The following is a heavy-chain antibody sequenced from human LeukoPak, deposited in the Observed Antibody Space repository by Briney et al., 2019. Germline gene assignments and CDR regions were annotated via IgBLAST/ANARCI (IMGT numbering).Heavy chain of an antibody. CDR3: ASFDIVVVVAATAPFDY. V-gene: IGHV4-39*07. CDR2: IYYSGST. D-gene: IGHD2-15*01. Sequence: SETLSLTCTVSGGSISSSSYYWGWIRQPPGKGLEWIGGIYYSGSTYYNPSLKSRVTISVDTSKNQFSLKLSSVTAADTAVYYCASFDIVVVVAATAPFDYWGQGTLVTVSS. J-gene: IGHJ4*02. CDR1: GGSISSSSYY.